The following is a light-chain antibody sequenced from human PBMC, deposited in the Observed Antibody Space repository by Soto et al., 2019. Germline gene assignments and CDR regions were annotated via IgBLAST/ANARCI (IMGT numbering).Light chain of an antibody. J-gene: IGKJ1*01. Sequence: DIVMTQSPDSLAVSLGERATINCKSSQSVLYSSNNKNYLAWYQQKPGQPPKVLIYWASTRESGVPDRFSGSESGTDFTLTISNLQAEDVAVYYCQQYSSTPWTFGQGTKVEIK. V-gene: IGKV4-1*01. CDR2: WAS. CDR3: QQYSSTPWT. CDR1: QSVLYSSNNKNY.